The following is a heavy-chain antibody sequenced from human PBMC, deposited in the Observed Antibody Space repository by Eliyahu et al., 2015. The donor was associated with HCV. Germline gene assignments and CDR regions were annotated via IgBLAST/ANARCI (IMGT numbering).Heavy chain of an antibody. CDR2: INPKSGDT. V-gene: IGHV1-2*02. Sequence: VRQAPGQGLEWXGRINPKSGDTSHAQNFQGRVTMTXDTSXRTAYMELSGLTSDDTAIYYCARSGYSXGXLXGYYMDVWXKGTTVTVSS. J-gene: IGHJ6*03. D-gene: IGHD5-18*01. CDR3: ARSGYSXGXLXGYYMDV.